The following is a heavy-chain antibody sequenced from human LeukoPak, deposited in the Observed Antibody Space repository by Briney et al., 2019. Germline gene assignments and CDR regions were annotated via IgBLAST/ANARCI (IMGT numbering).Heavy chain of an antibody. CDR1: GYSISSGYY. V-gene: IGHV4-38-2*02. CDR2: IYHSGST. Sequence: SETLSLTCTVSGYSISSGYYWGWVRQPPGKGLEWIGSIYHSGSTYHNPSLKSRVTISVDTSKNQFSLKLSSVTAADTAVYYSARDPERWGQGTLVTVSS. J-gene: IGHJ4*02. CDR3: ARDPER.